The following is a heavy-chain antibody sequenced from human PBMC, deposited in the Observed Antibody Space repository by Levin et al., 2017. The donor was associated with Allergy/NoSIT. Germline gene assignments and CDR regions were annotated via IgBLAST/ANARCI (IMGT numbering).Heavy chain of an antibody. J-gene: IGHJ5*02. D-gene: IGHD2-2*01. V-gene: IGHV1-8*01. Sequence: ASVKVSCKASGYTFTSYDINWVRQATGQGLEWMGWMNPNSGNTGYAQKFQGRVTMTRNTSISTAYMELSSLRSEDTAVYYCARGGYCSSTSCRHNWFDPWGQGTLVTVSS. CDR1: GYTFTSYD. CDR2: MNPNSGNT. CDR3: ARGGYCSSTSCRHNWFDP.